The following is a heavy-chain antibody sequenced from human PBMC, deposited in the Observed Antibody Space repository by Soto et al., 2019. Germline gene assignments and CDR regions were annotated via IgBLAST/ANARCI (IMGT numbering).Heavy chain of an antibody. J-gene: IGHJ3*01. CDR1: GGSISSGGYY. D-gene: IGHD2-15*01. CDR2: IYYSGST. CDR3: ARGGIVLVVAECDAFHF. V-gene: IGHV4-31*03. Sequence: QVQLQESGPGLVKPSQTLSLTCTVSGGSISSGGYYGRWIRQPPGEGLEWAGYIYYSGSTYYNPSLKGRATRALGTSKSPVSLELISVTAADTAVYDCARGGIVLVVAECDAFHFWVQGTMVTVTS.